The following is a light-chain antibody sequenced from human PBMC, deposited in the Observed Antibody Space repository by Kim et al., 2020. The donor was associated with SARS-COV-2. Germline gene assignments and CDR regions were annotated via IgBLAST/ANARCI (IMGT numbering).Light chain of an antibody. CDR1: QSVSSY. CDR2: DAS. CDR3: QQYGSSPT. V-gene: IGKV3-20*01. J-gene: IGKJ2*01. Sequence: LSLSPGERATFSCRASQSVSSYLAWSQQRPGQAPRLLIYDASSRATGIPDRFSGSGSGTDFTLTISRLDSEDFAVYYCQQYGSSPTFGQGTKLVI.